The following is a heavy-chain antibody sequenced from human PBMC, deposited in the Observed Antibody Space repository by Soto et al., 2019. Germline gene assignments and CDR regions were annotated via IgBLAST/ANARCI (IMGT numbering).Heavy chain of an antibody. CDR2: MNPNSGNT. D-gene: IGHD3-10*01. Sequence: ASVKVSCKASGYTFTSYDINWVRQATGQGLEWMGWMNPNSGNTGYAQKFQGRVTMTRNTSISTAYMELGSLRSEDTAVYYCARGVLLWFGGGDYYYYYYGMDVWGQGTTVTVSS. CDR3: ARGVLLWFGGGDYYYYYYGMDV. J-gene: IGHJ6*02. V-gene: IGHV1-8*02. CDR1: GYTFTSYD.